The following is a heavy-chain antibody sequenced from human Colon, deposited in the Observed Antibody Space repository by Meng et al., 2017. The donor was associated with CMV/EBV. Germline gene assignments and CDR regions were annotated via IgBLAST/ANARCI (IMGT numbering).Heavy chain of an antibody. V-gene: IGHV3-66*01. CDR2: IYGGGDT. CDR1: GFTVGSNF. CDR3: ASPPPIGAAFDY. Sequence: EVQVVGSGGDLVQPGGSLRLSCAVSGFTVGSNFMSWVRQAPGKGLEWVSVIYGGGDTDYVDSVKGRFTISRDNSKNMLYLQMNSLRVEDTALYYCASPPPIGAAFDYWGRGTLVTVSS. J-gene: IGHJ4*02. D-gene: IGHD6-13*01.